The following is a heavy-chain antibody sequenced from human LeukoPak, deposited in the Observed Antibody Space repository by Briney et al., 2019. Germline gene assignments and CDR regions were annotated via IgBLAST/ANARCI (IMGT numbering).Heavy chain of an antibody. CDR3: ARDGSYFDTSGYRDDF. CDR2: ISHSGSSM. J-gene: IGHJ4*02. V-gene: IGHV3-11*01. CDR1: VFTFSDYY. Sequence: PGGSLRLSCAASVFTFSDYYMSWFRQAPGKGLQWVSYISHSGSSMTYSDSVKGRFTISRDNGKNSLYLEMNSLRDEDTAMYYCARDGSYFDTSGYRDDFWGQGTLVIVSS. D-gene: IGHD3-22*01.